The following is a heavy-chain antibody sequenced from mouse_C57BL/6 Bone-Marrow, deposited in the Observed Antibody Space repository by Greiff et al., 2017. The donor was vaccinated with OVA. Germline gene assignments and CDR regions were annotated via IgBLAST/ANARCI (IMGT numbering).Heavy chain of an antibody. CDR3: AREGNDYDGAY. CDR2: ISDGGSYI. J-gene: IGHJ3*01. Sequence: EVKLVESGGGLVKPGGSLKLSCAASGFTFSSYAMSWVRQTPEKRLEWVATISDGGSYIYYPDNVKGRFTISRDNAKNNLYLQMSHLKSEDTAMYYCAREGNDYDGAYWGQGTLVTVSA. V-gene: IGHV5-4*01. CDR1: GFTFSSYA. D-gene: IGHD2-4*01.